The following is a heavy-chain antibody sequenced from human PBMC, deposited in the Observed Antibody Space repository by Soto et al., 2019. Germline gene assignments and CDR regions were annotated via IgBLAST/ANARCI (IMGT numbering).Heavy chain of an antibody. D-gene: IGHD6-13*01. CDR1: GFTFSSYS. CDR2: ISSSSSYI. V-gene: IGHV3-21*01. Sequence: LRLSCAASGFTFSSYSMNWVRQAPGKGPEWVSSISSSSSYIYYAGSVKGRFTISRDNAKNSLYLQMNSLRAEDTAVYYCARDQTAASPDYWGQGTLVTVSS. J-gene: IGHJ4*02. CDR3: ARDQTAASPDY.